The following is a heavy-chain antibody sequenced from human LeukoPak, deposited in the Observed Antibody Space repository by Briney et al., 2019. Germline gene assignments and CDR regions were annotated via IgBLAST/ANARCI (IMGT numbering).Heavy chain of an antibody. Sequence: ASVKVSCKASAYTFTDYYMHWVRQAPGQGLEWMGWINPYSGGTDSAQKFQGRVTMTRDTSISTAYMELSRLRSDDTAVYYCARDASASGWYYFDYWGQGTLVTVSS. CDR1: AYTFTDYY. J-gene: IGHJ4*02. CDR2: INPYSGGT. CDR3: ARDASASGWYYFDY. D-gene: IGHD6-19*01. V-gene: IGHV1-2*02.